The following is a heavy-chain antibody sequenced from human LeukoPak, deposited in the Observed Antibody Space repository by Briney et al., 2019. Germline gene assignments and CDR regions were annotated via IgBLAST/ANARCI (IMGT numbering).Heavy chain of an antibody. CDR1: GGSISSSSYY. CDR3: ARVFGGGYFDL. J-gene: IGHJ2*01. CDR2: IYYSGST. Sequence: SETLSLTCTVSGGSISSSSYYWGWIRQPPGKGLEWIGSIYYSGSTYYNPSLKSRVTISVDTSKNQFSLKLSSVTAADTAVYYCARVFGGGYFDLWGRGTLVTVSS. V-gene: IGHV4-39*07. D-gene: IGHD3-3*01.